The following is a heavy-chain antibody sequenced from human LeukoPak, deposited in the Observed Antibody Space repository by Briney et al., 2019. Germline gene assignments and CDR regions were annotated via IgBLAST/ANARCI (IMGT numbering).Heavy chain of an antibody. CDR2: IKPNSGGT. J-gene: IGHJ4*02. Sequence: ASVKVSCKASGYTFTGYYMHWVRQAPGRGLEWMGWIKPNSGGTNYAHKFQGRVTMTRDTSISTAYMELSRLRSDDTAAYYCARVGFGELLNDYWGQGTLVTVSS. CDR1: GYTFTGYY. V-gene: IGHV1-2*02. CDR3: ARVGFGELLNDY. D-gene: IGHD3-10*01.